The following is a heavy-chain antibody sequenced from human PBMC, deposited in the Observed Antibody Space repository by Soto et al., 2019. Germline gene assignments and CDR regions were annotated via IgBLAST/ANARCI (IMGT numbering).Heavy chain of an antibody. V-gene: IGHV1-3*01. J-gene: IGHJ4*02. CDR1: GYTFTSYA. D-gene: IGHD2-15*01. CDR2: INAGNGNT. CDR3: ARATNYCSGGSCYEFGYYFDY. Sequence: ASVKVSCKASGYTFTSYAMHWVRQAPGQRLEWMGWINAGNGNTKYSQKFQGRVTITRDTSASTAYMELSSLRSEDTAVYYCARATNYCSGGSCYEFGYYFDYWGQGTLVTVSS.